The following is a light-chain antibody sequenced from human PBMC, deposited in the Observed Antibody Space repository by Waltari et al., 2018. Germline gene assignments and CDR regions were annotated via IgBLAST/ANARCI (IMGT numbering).Light chain of an antibody. CDR1: QGISSF. Sequence: DIQLTQSPSFLSASVGDRVTITCRASQGISSFLAWYQQKPGKAPKPLIFAAYTLQSGVPSRFSGSGSGTEFTLTISSLQPEDFATYYCQQLNSFPYTFGQGTKLEIK. CDR3: QQLNSFPYT. CDR2: AAY. J-gene: IGKJ2*01. V-gene: IGKV1-9*01.